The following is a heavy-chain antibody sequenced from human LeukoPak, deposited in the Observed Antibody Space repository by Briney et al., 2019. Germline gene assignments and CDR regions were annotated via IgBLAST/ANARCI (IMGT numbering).Heavy chain of an antibody. CDR1: GGSISSSSYY. CDR3: ARVPGEIDYYGSGSYYNGYNFDY. D-gene: IGHD3-10*01. V-gene: IGHV4-39*07. CDR2: IYYSGST. Sequence: PSETLSLTCTVSGGSISSSSYYWGWIRQPPGKGLEWIGSIYYSGSTYYNPSLKSRVTISVDTSKNQFSLKLSSVTAADTAVYYCARVPGEIDYYGSGSYYNGYNFDYWGQGTLVTVSS. J-gene: IGHJ4*02.